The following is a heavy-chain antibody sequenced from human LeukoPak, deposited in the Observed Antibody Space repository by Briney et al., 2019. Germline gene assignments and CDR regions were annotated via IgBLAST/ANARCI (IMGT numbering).Heavy chain of an antibody. CDR3: AREYYYDSSGPEVGAFDI. CDR2: IIPIFGTA. Sequence: SVKVSCKASGGTFSSYAISWVRQAPGQGLEWMGGIIPIFGTANYAQKFQGRVTITTDESTSTAYMELSSLRSEDTALYYCAREYYYDSSGPEVGAFDIWGQGTMVTVSS. V-gene: IGHV1-69*05. D-gene: IGHD3-22*01. CDR1: GGTFSSYA. J-gene: IGHJ3*02.